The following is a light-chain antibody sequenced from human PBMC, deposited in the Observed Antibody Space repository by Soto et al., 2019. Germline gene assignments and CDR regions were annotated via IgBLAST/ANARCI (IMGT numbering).Light chain of an antibody. CDR1: QSVSDN. V-gene: IGKV3-15*01. Sequence: EVVMTQSPATLSVSPGERVTLSCRASQSVSDNLAWYQQKPGQAPRLLIYGASTRATTIPARFSGSGSGTEFTLTISSLQSEDFALYYCQQSNNWPYTFGQGTKLDI. J-gene: IGKJ2*01. CDR3: QQSNNWPYT. CDR2: GAS.